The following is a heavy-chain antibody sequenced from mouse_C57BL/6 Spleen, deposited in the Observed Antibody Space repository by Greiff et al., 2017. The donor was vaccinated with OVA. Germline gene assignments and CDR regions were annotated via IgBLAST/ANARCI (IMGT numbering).Heavy chain of an antibody. D-gene: IGHD2-4*01. J-gene: IGHJ4*01. CDR2: ISYSGST. Sequence: DVQLQESGPGMVKPSQSLSLTCTVTGYSITSGYDWHWIRHFPGNKLEWMGYISYSGSTNYNPSLKSRISITHDTSKNHFFLKLNSVTTEDTATYYCARGKLRYAMDYWGQGTSVTVSS. CDR3: ARGKLRYAMDY. CDR1: GYSITSGYD. V-gene: IGHV3-1*01.